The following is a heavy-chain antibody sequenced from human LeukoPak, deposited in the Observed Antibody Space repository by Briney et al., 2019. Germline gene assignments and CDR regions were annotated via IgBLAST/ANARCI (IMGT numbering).Heavy chain of an antibody. Sequence: PGGSLRLSCAASGFTFDEYAIHWVRQAPGKGLEWVSGISWNSGSIGYADSVKGRFTISRDNAKNSLYLQMNSLRAEDTALYYCAKDTYSSSWYGAFDIWGQGTMVTVSS. CDR1: GFTFDEYA. CDR3: AKDTYSSSWYGAFDI. J-gene: IGHJ3*02. CDR2: ISWNSGSI. V-gene: IGHV3-9*01. D-gene: IGHD6-13*01.